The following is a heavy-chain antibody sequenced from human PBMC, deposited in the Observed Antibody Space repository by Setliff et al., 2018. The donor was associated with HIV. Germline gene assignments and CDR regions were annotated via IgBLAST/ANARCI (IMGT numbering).Heavy chain of an antibody. J-gene: IGHJ4*02. CDR2: ISAYNGNT. D-gene: IGHD2-8*01. V-gene: IGHV1-18*04. CDR1: GYTFTGYY. CDR3: ARDRIGYCTNGVCPADY. Sequence: ASVKVSCKASGYTFTGYYVHWVRQAPGQGLEWMGWISAYNGNTNYAQNLQDRVTMTTDTSTSTAYMELRSLRSDDTAMYFCARDRIGYCTNGVCPADYWGQGTLVTVSS.